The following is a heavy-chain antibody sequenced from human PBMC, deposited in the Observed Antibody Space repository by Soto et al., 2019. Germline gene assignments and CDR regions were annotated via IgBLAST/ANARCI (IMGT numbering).Heavy chain of an antibody. V-gene: IGHV3-30-3*01. D-gene: IGHD3-10*01. CDR3: ARDSLVRGVIIPSYGYYGMDV. CDR2: ISYDGSNK. Sequence: QVQLVESGGGVVQPGRSLRLSCAASGFTFSSYAMHWVRQAPGKGLEWVAVISYDGSNKYYADSVKGRFTISRDNSKNTLYLQMNSLRAEDTAVYYCARDSLVRGVIIPSYGYYGMDVW. CDR1: GFTFSSYA. J-gene: IGHJ6*01.